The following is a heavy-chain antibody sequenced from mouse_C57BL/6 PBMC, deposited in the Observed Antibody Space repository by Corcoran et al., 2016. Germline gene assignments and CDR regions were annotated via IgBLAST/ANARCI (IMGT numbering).Heavy chain of an antibody. V-gene: IGHV9-3*01. J-gene: IGHJ2*01. CDR2: INTYSGVP. CDR1: GYTFTTYG. Sequence: QIQLVQSGPELKKPGETVKISCKASGYTFTTYGMSWVKQAPGKGLKWMGWINTYSGVPTYADDFKGRFAFSLETSASTAYLQINNLKNEDTATYFCARKENYCDYWGQGTTLTVSS. CDR3: ARKENYCDY.